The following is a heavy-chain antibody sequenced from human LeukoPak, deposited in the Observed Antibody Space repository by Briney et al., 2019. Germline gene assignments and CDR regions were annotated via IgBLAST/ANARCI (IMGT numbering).Heavy chain of an antibody. V-gene: IGHV1-2*02. D-gene: IGHD4-17*01. J-gene: IGHJ4*02. CDR1: GYTFTGYY. CDR3: ARVPPGDTFSTTVTDDY. CDR2: INPNSGGT. Sequence: ASVKVSCKASGYTFTGYYMHWVRQAPGQGLECRGWINPNSGGTNYAQKFQGRVTMTRDTSISTAYMELSRLRSDDTAVYYCARVPPGDTFSTTVTDDYWGQGTLVTVSS.